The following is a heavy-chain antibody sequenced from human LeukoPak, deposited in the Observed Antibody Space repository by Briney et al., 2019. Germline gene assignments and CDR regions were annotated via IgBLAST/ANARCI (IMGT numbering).Heavy chain of an antibody. CDR1: GGSISGYY. CDR3: ARGGLENGYHSNNGFDI. CDR2: IYYSGST. D-gene: IGHD3-22*01. V-gene: IGHV4-59*01. J-gene: IGHJ3*02. Sequence: SETLSLTCTVSGGSISGYYWSWIRQPPGKGLEWIGYIYYSGSTKYNPSLKSRVTMSVDTSRDQFSLKLSSVTAADTAVYYCARGGLENGYHSNNGFDIWGQGTMVTVSS.